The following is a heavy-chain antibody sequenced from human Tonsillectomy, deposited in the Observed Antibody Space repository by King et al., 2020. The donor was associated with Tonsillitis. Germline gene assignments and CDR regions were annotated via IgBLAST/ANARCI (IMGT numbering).Heavy chain of an antibody. J-gene: IGHJ3*02. CDR3: ARDLFGVTPVYDTFDI. CDR1: GFSFSNYW. V-gene: IGHV3-7*04. CDR2: IKQDGSEK. D-gene: IGHD3-10*01. Sequence: EVQLVESGEGLGQPGGSLRLSCVASGFSFSNYWMSWVRQAPGKGLEWVANIKQDGSEKKYVDSVRGRFTISRDNAKNSLYLLMSSLRAEDTAGYYCARDLFGVTPVYDTFDIWGQGTMVSVSS.